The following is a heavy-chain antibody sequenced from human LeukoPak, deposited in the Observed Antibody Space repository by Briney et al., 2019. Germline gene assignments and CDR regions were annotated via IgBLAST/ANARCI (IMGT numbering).Heavy chain of an antibody. D-gene: IGHD5-24*01. CDR1: GGSFSGYY. CDR3: ARFAREWGRWLQFG. Sequence: SETLSLTCAVYGGSFSGYYWSWIRQPPGKGLEWIGEINHSGSTNYNPSLKSRVTISVDTSKNQFSPKLSSVTAADTAVYYCARFAREWGRWLQFGWGQGTLVTVSS. CDR2: INHSGST. J-gene: IGHJ4*02. V-gene: IGHV4-34*01.